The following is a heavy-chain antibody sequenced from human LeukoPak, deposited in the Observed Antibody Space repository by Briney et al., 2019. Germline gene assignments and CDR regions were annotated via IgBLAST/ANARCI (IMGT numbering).Heavy chain of an antibody. D-gene: IGHD6-13*01. CDR1: GFSFSSYA. CDR3: AKDSGHSSSWYY. CDR2: ISGSGTT. J-gene: IGHJ4*02. Sequence: GGSLRPSCAASGFSFSSYAMNWVRQAPGKGLEWVSGISGSGTTYYADSVKGRFTISRDSARNTLYLQMNSLRDEDTAVYYCAKDSGHSSSWYYWGQGTLVTVSS. V-gene: IGHV3-23*01.